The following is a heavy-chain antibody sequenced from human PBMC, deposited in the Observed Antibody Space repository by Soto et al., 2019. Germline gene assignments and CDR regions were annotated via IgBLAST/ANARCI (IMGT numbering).Heavy chain of an antibody. CDR1: GFTVSSNY. Sequence: EVQLVESGGGLVQPGGSLRLSCAASGFTVSSNYMSWVRQAPGKGLEWVSVIYSGGSTYYADSVKGRFTISRDNSKNTLYLQMNRLRAEDTAVYYCARMGDSSGYSGWFDPWGQGTLVTVS. D-gene: IGHD3-22*01. CDR3: ARMGDSSGYSGWFDP. J-gene: IGHJ5*02. CDR2: IYSGGST. V-gene: IGHV3-66*01.